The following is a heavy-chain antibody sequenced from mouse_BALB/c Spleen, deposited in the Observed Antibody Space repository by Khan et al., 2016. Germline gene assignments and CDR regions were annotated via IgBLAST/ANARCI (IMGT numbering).Heavy chain of an antibody. D-gene: IGHD2-14*01. CDR3: ARRGYGYFYVMDY. Sequence: VQLQQSGPELVKPGASVKVSCKASGYAFTTYNMYWVKQSHGKSLEWIGYIDPYNGGTSYNQKFKGTATLTVDKSSSTAYMHLYSLTSEDSAVYYCARRGYGYFYVMDYWGQGTSVTVSS. CDR2: IDPYNGGT. CDR1: GYAFTTYN. J-gene: IGHJ4*01. V-gene: IGHV1S135*01.